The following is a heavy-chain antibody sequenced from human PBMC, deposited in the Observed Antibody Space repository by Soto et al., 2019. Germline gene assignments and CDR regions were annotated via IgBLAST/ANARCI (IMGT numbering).Heavy chain of an antibody. J-gene: IGHJ6*02. CDR1: GYIFADYY. CDR3: ARDVITRSRGEGGYGLDV. Sequence: ASVKVSCKASGYIFADYYINWVRQAPGQGPEWMGCINSKGGDTEYAQKFRGRVTLTRDTSIITAYMELTSVRFDDTAVYYCARDVITRSRGEGGYGLDVWGQGTTVTVSS. CDR2: INSKGGDT. D-gene: IGHD3-10*01. V-gene: IGHV1-2*02.